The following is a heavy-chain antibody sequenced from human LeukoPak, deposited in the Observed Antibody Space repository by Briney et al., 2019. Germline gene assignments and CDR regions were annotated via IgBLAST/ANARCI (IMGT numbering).Heavy chain of an antibody. CDR2: IRHDGTNK. Sequence: PGGSLRLSCAASGFTFSSYDMHWVRQAPGKGLEWVTFIRHDGTNKYYADSVKGRFIISRDNSKNTLFLQMNSLRVEDTAVYYCAKDGGREHFDSWGQGTLVTVSS. V-gene: IGHV3-30*02. D-gene: IGHD3-16*01. CDR1: GFTFSSYD. CDR3: AKDGGREHFDS. J-gene: IGHJ4*02.